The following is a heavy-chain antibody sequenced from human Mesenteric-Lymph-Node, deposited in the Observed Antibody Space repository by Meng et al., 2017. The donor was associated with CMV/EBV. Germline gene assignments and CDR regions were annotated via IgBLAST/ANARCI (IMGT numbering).Heavy chain of an antibody. CDR3: ARRLSSSSEPFDY. D-gene: IGHD6-6*01. CDR2: IYSGGTT. CDR1: GFTVSSNY. J-gene: IGHJ4*02. V-gene: IGHV3-53*01. Sequence: GESLKISCAASGFTVSSNYMSWVRQAPGKGLEWVSVIYSGGTTYYADSVKGRFTISRDNSKNTLYLQMNSLRAEDTAVYYCARRLSSSSEPFDYWGQGTLVTVSS.